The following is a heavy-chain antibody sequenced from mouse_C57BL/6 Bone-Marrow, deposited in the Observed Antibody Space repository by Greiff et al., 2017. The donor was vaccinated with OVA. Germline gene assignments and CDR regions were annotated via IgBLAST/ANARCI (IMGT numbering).Heavy chain of an antibody. CDR1: GYTFTSYW. D-gene: IGHD2-4*01. CDR2: IYPSDSET. CDR3: ARGDYGEGCWYFDG. Sequence: VQLQQPGAELVRPGSSVKLSCKASGYTFTSYWMDWVKQRPGQGLEWIGNIYPSDSETHYNQKFKDKATLTVDKSSSTAYMQLSSLTSEDSAVYYCARGDYGEGCWYFDGWGTGTTVTVSS. V-gene: IGHV1-61*01. J-gene: IGHJ1*03.